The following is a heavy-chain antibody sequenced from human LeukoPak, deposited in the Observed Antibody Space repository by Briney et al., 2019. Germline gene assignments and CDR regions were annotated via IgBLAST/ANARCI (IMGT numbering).Heavy chain of an antibody. J-gene: IGHJ5*02. CDR1: GGSISSSSYY. V-gene: IGHV4-39*07. CDR3: ARDIEWFDP. CDR2: IYYSGST. Sequence: PSETLSLTCTVSGGSISSSSYYWGWIRQPPGKGLEWIGSIYYSGSTYYNPSLKSRVTISVDTSKNQFSLKLSSVTAADTAVYYCARDIEWFDPWGQGTLVTVSS. D-gene: IGHD3-16*02.